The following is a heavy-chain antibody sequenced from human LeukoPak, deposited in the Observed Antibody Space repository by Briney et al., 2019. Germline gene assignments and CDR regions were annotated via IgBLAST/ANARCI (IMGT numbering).Heavy chain of an antibody. CDR1: AYTFISYY. V-gene: IGHV1-46*01. CDR2: INPSSGST. J-gene: IGHJ3*02. Sequence: ASVKVSCKAPAYTFISYYMHWVRQAPGQGLEWMGIINPSSGSTSYPQKFQGRLTMTRDTSTSTVYMELSSLRSEDTAVYYCARVGGSLDSFDIWGQGTMVTVSS. D-gene: IGHD1-26*01. CDR3: ARVGGSLDSFDI.